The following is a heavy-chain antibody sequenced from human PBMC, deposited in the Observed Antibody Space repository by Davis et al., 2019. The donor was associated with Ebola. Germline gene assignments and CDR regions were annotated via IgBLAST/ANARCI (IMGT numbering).Heavy chain of an antibody. CDR2: IIPTFGTA. D-gene: IGHD1-14*01. J-gene: IGHJ4*02. CDR1: GGTFSSYA. V-gene: IGHV1-69*13. Sequence: AASVKVSCKASGGTFSSYAINWVRQAPGQGLEWMGGIIPTFGTANYAQKFQGRVTITADESTSTAYMELSSLRSEDTAVYYCTIGGTTGGFDYWGQGTLVTVSS. CDR3: TIGGTTGGFDY.